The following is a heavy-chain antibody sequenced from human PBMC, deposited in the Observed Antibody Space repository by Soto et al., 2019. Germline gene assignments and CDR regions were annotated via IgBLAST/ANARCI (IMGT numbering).Heavy chain of an antibody. Sequence: SETLSLTCAVYGGSFSCYYWRWIRQPPGKGLELIGEINHSGSTNYNPYLKSRVNISVDTSKNKFSLKLSSVTAADTAVYYCERGGDSLDYWGQGSLVTVSS. CDR2: INHSGST. D-gene: IGHD4-17*01. CDR3: ERGGDSLDY. V-gene: IGHV4-34*01. J-gene: IGHJ4*02. CDR1: GGSFSCYY.